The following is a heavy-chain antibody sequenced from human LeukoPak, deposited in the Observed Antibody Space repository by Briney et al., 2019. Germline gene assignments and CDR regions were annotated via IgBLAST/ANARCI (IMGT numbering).Heavy chain of an antibody. CDR2: MNPNSGNT. J-gene: IGHJ4*02. V-gene: IGHV1-8*02. D-gene: IGHD2-2*01. Sequence: ASVKVSCKASGGTFSSYAINWVRQATGQGLEWMGWMNPNSGNTGYAQKFQGRVTMTRNTSISTAYMELSSLRSEDTAVYYCARNPLVVPAAGFDYWGQGTLVTVSS. CDR3: ARNPLVVPAAGFDY. CDR1: GGTFSSYA.